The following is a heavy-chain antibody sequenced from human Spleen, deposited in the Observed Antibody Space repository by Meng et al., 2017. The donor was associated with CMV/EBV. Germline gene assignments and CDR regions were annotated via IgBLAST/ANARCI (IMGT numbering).Heavy chain of an antibody. V-gene: IGHV1-69*02. D-gene: IGHD6-6*01. Sequence: KASRRTFNSYSLDWVRQAPGQGLEGMGRIIPILGIATYAHKFQGRVTISADKPTSTAYVELSSLRPEDTAVYYCARSIRERLVPDYWGQGTLVTVSS. CDR2: IIPILGIA. J-gene: IGHJ4*02. CDR3: ARSIRERLVPDY. CDR1: RRTFNSYS.